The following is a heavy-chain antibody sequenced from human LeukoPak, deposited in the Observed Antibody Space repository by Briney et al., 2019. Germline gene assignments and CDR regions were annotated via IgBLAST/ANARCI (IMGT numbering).Heavy chain of an antibody. V-gene: IGHV1-69*06. CDR3: ARESVGAFRYYFDY. Sequence: SVKVSCKTSGGTFSSHAINWVRQAPGQGLEWMGGINPIFGTTNHAQKFQGRVTITADKSTRTAYMELSSLRSEDTAVYYCARESVGAFRYYFDYWGQGTLVTVSS. CDR1: GGTFSSHA. J-gene: IGHJ4*02. D-gene: IGHD3-10*01. CDR2: INPIFGTT.